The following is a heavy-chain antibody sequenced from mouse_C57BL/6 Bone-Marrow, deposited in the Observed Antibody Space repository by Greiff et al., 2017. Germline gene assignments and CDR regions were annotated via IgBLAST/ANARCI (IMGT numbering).Heavy chain of an antibody. Sequence: QVQLQQPGAGLVKPGASVKMSCKASGYTFSSYWITWVKQRPGQGLEWIGDIYSGSGSTNYNEKFKSKVTLTGDTSSSTAYMQISRLTSEDSAVYYCGRPDYCSCWYFDCWGKGTTVTVSA. CDR3: GRPDYCSCWYFDC. CDR2: IYSGSGST. J-gene: IGHJ1*03. D-gene: IGHD2-1*01. V-gene: IGHV1-55*01. CDR1: GYTFSSYW.